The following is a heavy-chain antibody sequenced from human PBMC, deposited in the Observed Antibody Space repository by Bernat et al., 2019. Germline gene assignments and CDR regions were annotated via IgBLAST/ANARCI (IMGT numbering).Heavy chain of an antibody. CDR2: INHSGST. D-gene: IGHD5-12*01. CDR3: ARDVPGESGYDLEIFDY. V-gene: IGHV4-34*01. Sequence: QVQLQQWGAGLLKPSETLSLTCAVYGGSFSGYYWSWIRQPPGKGLEWIGEINHSGSTNYNPSLKSRVTISVDTSKNQFSPKLSSVTAADTAVYYCARDVPGESGYDLEIFDYWGQGTLVTVSS. CDR1: GGSFSGYY. J-gene: IGHJ4*02.